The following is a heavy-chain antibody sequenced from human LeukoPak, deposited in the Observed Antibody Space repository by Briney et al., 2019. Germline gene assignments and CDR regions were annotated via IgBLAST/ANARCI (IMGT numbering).Heavy chain of an antibody. CDR2: ISAYNGNT. V-gene: IGHV1-18*01. CDR3: ARESSGWSYYFDY. D-gene: IGHD6-19*01. CDR1: GDAFTSYG. J-gene: IGHJ4*02. Sequence: ASVKVSCKASGDAFTSYGISWVRQAPGQGLDWMGWISAYNGNTNYAQKLQGRVTMTTDTSTSTAYMELRSLRSDDTAVYYCARESSGWSYYFDYWGQGTLVTVSS.